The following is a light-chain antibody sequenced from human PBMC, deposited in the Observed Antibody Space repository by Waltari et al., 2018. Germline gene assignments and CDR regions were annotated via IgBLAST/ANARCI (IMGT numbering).Light chain of an antibody. CDR1: ISNLGTNY. CDR3: ASWDDSLSVGV. Sequence: QSVLTQPPSASGTPGQRVTISCSGSISNLGTNYVYWYQQFPGTAPKLLIQRNNQRPSGVPDRFSGSSSGTSASLAISGLRYEDEADYYCASWDDSLSVGVFGGGTKLTVL. CDR2: RNN. J-gene: IGLJ3*02. V-gene: IGLV1-47*01.